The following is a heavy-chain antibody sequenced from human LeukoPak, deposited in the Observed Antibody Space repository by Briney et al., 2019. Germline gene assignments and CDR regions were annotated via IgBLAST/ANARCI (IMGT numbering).Heavy chain of an antibody. Sequence: GASVKVSCKASGGTFSSYAISWVRQAPGQGLEWMGGIIPIFGTANYAQKFQGRVTITADKSTSTAYMELSSLRSEDTAVYYCARGGMITYDVALGYWGQGTLVTVSS. D-gene: IGHD3-16*01. V-gene: IGHV1-69*06. CDR2: IIPIFGTA. CDR1: GGTFSSYA. J-gene: IGHJ4*02. CDR3: ARGGMITYDVALGY.